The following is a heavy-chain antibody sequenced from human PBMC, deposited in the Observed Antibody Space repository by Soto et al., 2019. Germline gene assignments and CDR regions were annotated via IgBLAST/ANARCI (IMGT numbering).Heavy chain of an antibody. Sequence: QAQLVQSGAEVRKPGSSVKVSCKASGGTFTNYAITWVRQAPGQGLAWMGDITPMFGRPNYAQKFQGRRKITADGATSTTYMELLSLRSEDTALYFCAIELRVHTPVFGHWGQGTRVTVSS. CDR2: ITPMFGRP. D-gene: IGHD2-2*01. CDR1: GGTFTNYA. CDR3: AIELRVHTPVFGH. V-gene: IGHV1-69*01. J-gene: IGHJ4*02.